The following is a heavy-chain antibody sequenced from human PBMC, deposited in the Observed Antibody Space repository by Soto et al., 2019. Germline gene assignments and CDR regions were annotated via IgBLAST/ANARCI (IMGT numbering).Heavy chain of an antibody. CDR2: ISWDSGSI. D-gene: IGHD6-13*01. Sequence: EVQLVESGGGLVRPGRSLRLSCAASGFTFDDYVMHWVRQAPGKGLEWVSSISWDSGSIDYADSVKGRFTISRDNAKNSLYLQMNSLRTEDTAFYYCAKGRGWGGAPGTLWDFDLWGRGTLVTVSS. CDR3: AKGRGWGGAPGTLWDFDL. J-gene: IGHJ2*01. V-gene: IGHV3-9*01. CDR1: GFTFDDYV.